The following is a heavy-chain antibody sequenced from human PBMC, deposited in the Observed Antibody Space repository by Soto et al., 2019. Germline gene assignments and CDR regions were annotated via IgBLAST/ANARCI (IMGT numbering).Heavy chain of an antibody. CDR2: IYYSGST. CDR1: WGCVGRDGYD. V-gene: IGHV4-61*08. CDR3: ARDMIARELLGEYQYYGMDV. D-gene: IGHD3-16*01. Sequence: XHTLSLSCIVSWGCVGRDGYDWNWIRQPPGKELQWIGYIYYSGSTNSNPSLESRVTIAVDTSKNQFSLQLSYVPAADTAVSSCARDMIARELLGEYQYYGMDVWGQGTTVTVPS. J-gene: IGHJ6*02.